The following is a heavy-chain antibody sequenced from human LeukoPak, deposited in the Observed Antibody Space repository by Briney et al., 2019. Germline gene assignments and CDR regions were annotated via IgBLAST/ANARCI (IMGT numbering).Heavy chain of an antibody. D-gene: IGHD3-22*01. CDR1: GGSFSGYY. CDR2: INHSGST. Sequence: SETLSLTCAVYGGSFSGYYWSWIRQPPGKGLEWIGEINHSGSTNYNPSLKSRVTISVDTSKNQFSLKLSSVTAADTAVYYCARRVQGRYYYDSSGSPWSNWGQGTLVTVSS. V-gene: IGHV4-34*01. J-gene: IGHJ4*02. CDR3: ARRVQGRYYYDSSGSPWSN.